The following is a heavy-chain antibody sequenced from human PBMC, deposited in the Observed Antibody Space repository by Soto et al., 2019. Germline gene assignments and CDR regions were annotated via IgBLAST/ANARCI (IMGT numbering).Heavy chain of an antibody. V-gene: IGHV4-59*01. Sequence: SETLSLTCTVSGGSISSYYWSWIRQPPGKGLEWIGYIYYSGSTNYNPSLKSRVTISVDTSKNQFSLKLSSVTAADTAVYYCARGVGRDITIFGVVIPTLFDYWGQGTLVTVSS. CDR3: ARGVGRDITIFGVVIPTLFDY. CDR2: IYYSGST. J-gene: IGHJ4*02. CDR1: GGSISSYY. D-gene: IGHD3-3*01.